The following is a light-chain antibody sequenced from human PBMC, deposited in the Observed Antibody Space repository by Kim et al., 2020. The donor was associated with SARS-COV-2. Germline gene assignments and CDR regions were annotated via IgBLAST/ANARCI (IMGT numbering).Light chain of an antibody. CDR2: QDS. V-gene: IGLV3-1*01. CDR1: KLGDKY. J-gene: IGLJ2*01. Sequence: VSPGKTASITCSGDKLGDKYACWYQQKPGQAPVLVIYQDSKRPSGIPERFSGSNSGNTATLTISGTQAMDEADYYCQAWDSSTVVFGGGTQLSVL. CDR3: QAWDSSTVV.